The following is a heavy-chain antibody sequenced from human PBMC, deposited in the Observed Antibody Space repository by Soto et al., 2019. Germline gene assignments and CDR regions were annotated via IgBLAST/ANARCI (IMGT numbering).Heavy chain of an antibody. V-gene: IGHV3-64D*08. CDR2: ISGNGGVT. CDR3: VKDYGRNWNYVFDF. D-gene: IGHD1-7*01. CDR1: GFTFKNFA. J-gene: IGHJ4*02. Sequence: VQLVESGGGLVQPGGSLRLTCSPSGFTFKNFAMHWLRQAPGKGLDYVSSISGNGGVTHHADSVKGRFTISRDNSKNILFLQMSSLRPEDTALYYCVKDYGRNWNYVFDFWGQGTLVTVSP.